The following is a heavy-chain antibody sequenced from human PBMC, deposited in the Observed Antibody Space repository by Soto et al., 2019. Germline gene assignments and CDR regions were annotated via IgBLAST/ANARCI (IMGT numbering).Heavy chain of an antibody. J-gene: IGHJ4*02. D-gene: IGHD3-10*01. V-gene: IGHV3-30*18. Sequence: PGGSLRLSCAASGFTFSSYGMHWVRQAPGKGLEWVAVISYDGSNKYYADSVKGRFTISRDNSKNTLYLQMNSLRAEDTAVYYCAKDRSVLLWFGEFSPLDYWGQGTLVTVSS. CDR1: GFTFSSYG. CDR3: AKDRSVLLWFGEFSPLDY. CDR2: ISYDGSNK.